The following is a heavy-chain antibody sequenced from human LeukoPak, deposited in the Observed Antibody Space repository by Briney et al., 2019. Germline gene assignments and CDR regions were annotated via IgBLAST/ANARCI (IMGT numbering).Heavy chain of an antibody. CDR1: GYSISSGYY. CDR2: IFDGETT. V-gene: IGHV4-38-2*01. Sequence: PSETLSLTCAVSGYSISSGYYWGWIRQAPGKGLEWIGSIFDGETTHYNPSLKNRATISVDTSKNQFSLKLTSVTAADATMYYCARQLPTAAADTRGYFDYWGQGTVVTVSS. J-gene: IGHJ4*01. CDR3: ARQLPTAAADTRGYFDY. D-gene: IGHD6-25*01.